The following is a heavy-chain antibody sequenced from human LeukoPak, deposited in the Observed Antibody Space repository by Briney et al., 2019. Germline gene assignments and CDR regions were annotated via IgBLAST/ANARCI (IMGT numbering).Heavy chain of an antibody. CDR3: ARDHLRGYSGYDYEEGYWFDP. CDR2: TYYRSKWYN. Sequence: SQTLSLTCAISGDSVSSNSAAWNWIRQSPSRGLEWLGRTYYRSKWYNDYAVSVNSRITINPDTSKNQFSLQLNSVTPEDTAVYYCARDHLRGYSGYDYEEGYWFDPWGQGTLVTVSS. D-gene: IGHD5-12*01. J-gene: IGHJ5*02. CDR1: GDSVSSNSAA. V-gene: IGHV6-1*01.